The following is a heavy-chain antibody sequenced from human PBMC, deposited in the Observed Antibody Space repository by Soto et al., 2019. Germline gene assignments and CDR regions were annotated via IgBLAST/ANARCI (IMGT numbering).Heavy chain of an antibody. V-gene: IGHV3-21*01. J-gene: IGHJ4*02. CDR1: GFTFSSYS. CDR2: ISSSSSYI. D-gene: IGHD3-10*02. CDR3: ARGMFRVEMATIFDY. Sequence: GGSLRLSCAASGFTFSSYSMNWVRQAPGKGLEWVSSISSSSSYIYYADSVKGRFTISRDNAKNSLYLQMNSLRAEDTAVYYCARGMFRVEMATIFDYWGQGTLVTVSS.